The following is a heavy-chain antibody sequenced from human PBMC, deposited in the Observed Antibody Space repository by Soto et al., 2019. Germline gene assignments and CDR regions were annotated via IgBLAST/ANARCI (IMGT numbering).Heavy chain of an antibody. CDR1: GYTFTSYG. Sequence: ASVKVSCKASGYTFTSYGISWVRQAPGQGLEWMGGIIPIFGTANYAQKFQGRVTITADESTSTAYMELSSLRSEDTAVYYCARAPYDSSGYYSDDAFDIWGQGTMVTDSS. J-gene: IGHJ3*02. CDR2: IIPIFGTA. D-gene: IGHD3-22*01. V-gene: IGHV1-69*13. CDR3: ARAPYDSSGYYSDDAFDI.